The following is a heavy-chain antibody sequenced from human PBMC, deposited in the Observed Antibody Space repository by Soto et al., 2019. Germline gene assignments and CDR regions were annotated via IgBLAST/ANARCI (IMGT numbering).Heavy chain of an antibody. CDR1: GYTFTSYD. V-gene: IGHV1-8*01. J-gene: IGHJ6*02. CDR2: MNPNNGNT. D-gene: IGHD3-3*01. CDR3: ARQYYDFWSGYSYGMDV. Sequence: QVQLVQSGAEVKKPGASVKVSCKASGYTFTSYDINWVRQATGQGLEWMGWMNPNNGNTGYAQKFQGRVTMTRNTSISTAYMELSSLRSEDTAGYYCARQYYDFWSGYSYGMDVWGQGATVTVSS.